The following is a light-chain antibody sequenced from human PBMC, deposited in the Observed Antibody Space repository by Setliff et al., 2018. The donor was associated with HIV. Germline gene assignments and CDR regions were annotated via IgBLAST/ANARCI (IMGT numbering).Light chain of an antibody. CDR2: ANT. V-gene: IGLV1-40*01. Sequence: QSVLTQPPSVSGAPGQRVTISCTGSSSNIGAGYDVHWYQQLPGTAPKLLIYANTNRPSGVPDRFSGSKSGTSSSLAITGLQAEDEADYYCQSYDSSLSGWVFGGGTKVPS. CDR3: QSYDSSLSGWV. CDR1: SSNIGAGYD. J-gene: IGLJ3*02.